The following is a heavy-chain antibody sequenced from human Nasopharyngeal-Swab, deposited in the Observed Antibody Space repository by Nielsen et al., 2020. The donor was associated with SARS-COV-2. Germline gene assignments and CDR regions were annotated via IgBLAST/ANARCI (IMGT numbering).Heavy chain of an antibody. V-gene: IGHV1-18*01. D-gene: IGHD2-15*01. Sequence: ASVKVSCKASGYTFTSYGIGWVRQAPGQGLEWMAWISPYSGNTNYAQKLQGRVTMTTDTSTSTAYMELRSLRSEDTAVYYCAREARYCSGGSCFQHWGQGTLVTVSS. J-gene: IGHJ1*01. CDR1: GYTFTSYG. CDR3: AREARYCSGGSCFQH. CDR2: ISPYSGNT.